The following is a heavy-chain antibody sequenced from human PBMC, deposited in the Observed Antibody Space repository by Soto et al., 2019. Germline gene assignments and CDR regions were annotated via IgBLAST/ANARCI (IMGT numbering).Heavy chain of an antibody. CDR1: GFTFSSYS. D-gene: IGHD2-2*01. J-gene: IGHJ3*02. CDR2: ISSSSSYI. V-gene: IGHV3-21*01. CDR3: ERVRVPAANYDAFDI. Sequence: EVQLVESGGGLVKPGGSLRLSCAASGFTFSSYSMNWVRQAPGKGLEWVSSISSSSSYIYYADSVKGRFTISRDNAKNSLYLQMNSLRAEDTAVYYCERVRVPAANYDAFDIWGQGTMVTVSS.